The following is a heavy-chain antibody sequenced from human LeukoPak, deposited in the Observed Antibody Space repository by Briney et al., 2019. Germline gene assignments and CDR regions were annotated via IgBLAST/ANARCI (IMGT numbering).Heavy chain of an antibody. CDR1: GFTFSDFY. D-gene: IGHD4-23*01. Sequence: GGSLRLSCAASGFTFSDFYLNWIRQAPGKGLEWVSVIYSGGSTYYADSVKGRFTISRDNSKNTLYLQMNSLRAEDTAVYYCARGIYGGNPFDYWGQGTLVTVSS. CDR2: IYSGGST. J-gene: IGHJ4*02. V-gene: IGHV3-53*01. CDR3: ARGIYGGNPFDY.